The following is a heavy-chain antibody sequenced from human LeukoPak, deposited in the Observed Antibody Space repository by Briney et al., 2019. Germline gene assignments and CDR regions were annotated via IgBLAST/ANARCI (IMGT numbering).Heavy chain of an antibody. CDR2: INHSGST. J-gene: IGHJ6*02. V-gene: IGHV4-34*01. D-gene: IGHD2-15*01. CDR3: ARTPNYYYYYGMDV. Sequence: GEINHSGSTNYNPSLKSRVTISVDTSKNQFSLKLSSVTAADTAVYYCARTPNYYYYYGMDVWGQGTTVTVSS.